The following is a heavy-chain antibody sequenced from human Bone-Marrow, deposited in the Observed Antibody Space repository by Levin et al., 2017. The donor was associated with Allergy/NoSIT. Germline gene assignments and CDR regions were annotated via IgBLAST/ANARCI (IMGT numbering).Heavy chain of an antibody. Sequence: GGSLRLSCAASGFTFGHYNMNWVRQAPGKGLEWVAYISYHGSTTFYLDSVKGRFTISRDNALNSVYLQMDRLRREDTAVYYCSRDSNSSGFYYDFDYWGRGIQVTVSA. J-gene: IGHJ4*02. CDR3: SRDSNSSGFYYDFDY. CDR2: ISYHGSTT. D-gene: IGHD3-22*01. V-gene: IGHV3-48*01. CDR1: GFTFGHYN.